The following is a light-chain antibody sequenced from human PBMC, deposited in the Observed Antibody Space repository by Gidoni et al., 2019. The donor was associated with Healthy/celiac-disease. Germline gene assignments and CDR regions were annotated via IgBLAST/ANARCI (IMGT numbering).Light chain of an antibody. CDR1: QSISSY. CDR2: AAS. Sequence: DIQMTQSPSSLSASVGDRVTITCRASQSISSYLNWYQQKPGKAPKLLIYAASSLQSGVPSRFRFSGSGTDFTLTISSLQPEDFATYYCQQSYSTPLTFGGGTKVEIK. CDR3: QQSYSTPLT. J-gene: IGKJ4*01. V-gene: IGKV1-39*01.